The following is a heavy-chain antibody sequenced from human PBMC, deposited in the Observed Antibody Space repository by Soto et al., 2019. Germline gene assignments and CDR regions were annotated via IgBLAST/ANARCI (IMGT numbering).Heavy chain of an antibody. V-gene: IGHV3-21*01. CDR3: AREYTAWPLAYGLDV. CDR1: GFTFSTYS. CDR2: ISSRSDI. D-gene: IGHD2-2*02. Sequence: GGSPRRACVGSGFTFSTYSINGGRQAPGKGLEWVSSISSRSDIYYADSVKGRFTISRDNAKNSVSLQMNSLRAEDTAVYYCAREYTAWPLAYGLDVWGQGTTVTVSS. J-gene: IGHJ6*02.